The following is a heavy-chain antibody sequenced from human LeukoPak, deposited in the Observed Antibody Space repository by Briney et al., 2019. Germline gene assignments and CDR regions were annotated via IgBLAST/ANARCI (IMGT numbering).Heavy chain of an antibody. V-gene: IGHV1-8*03. CDR3: ARGVADIAAITTEAFFFDY. Sequence: ASVKVSCKASGYTFTSYDINWVRQATGQGLEWMGWMNPNSGNTGYAQKFQGRVTITRNTSISTAYMELSSLRSEDTAVYYCARGVADIAAITTEAFFFDYWGQGTLVTVSS. CDR2: MNPNSGNT. D-gene: IGHD6-6*01. CDR1: GYTFTSYD. J-gene: IGHJ4*02.